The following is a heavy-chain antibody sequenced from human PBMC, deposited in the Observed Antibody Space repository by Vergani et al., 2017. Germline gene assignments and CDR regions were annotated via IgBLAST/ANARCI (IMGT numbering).Heavy chain of an antibody. V-gene: IGHV4-59*01. D-gene: IGHD3-10*01. J-gene: IGHJ4*02. Sequence: QVQLQESGPGLVKPSETLSLTCTVSGGSISSYYWSWIWQPPGKGLEWIGYIYYSGSTNYNPSLKSRVTISVDTSKNQFSLKLSSVTAADTAVYYCAREGGDYYGSGSYSYWGQGTLVTVSS. CDR1: GGSISSYY. CDR3: AREGGDYYGSGSYSY. CDR2: IYYSGST.